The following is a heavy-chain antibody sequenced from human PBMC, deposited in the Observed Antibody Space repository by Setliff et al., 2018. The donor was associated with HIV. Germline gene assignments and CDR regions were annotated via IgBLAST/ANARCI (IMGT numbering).Heavy chain of an antibody. V-gene: IGHV4-59*01. CDR2: IYDSGST. CDR3: ARGAPYGYVWGSYRHFDY. Sequence: NPSETLSLTCTVSGDSISTFYWNWIRQPPGKGLEWIGYIYDSGSTNYNPSLKSRVTISVDTSRNQFSLKLSSVTAADTAVYFCARGAPYGYVWGSYRHFDYWGQGTLVTVSS. CDR1: GDSISTFY. D-gene: IGHD3-16*02. J-gene: IGHJ4*02.